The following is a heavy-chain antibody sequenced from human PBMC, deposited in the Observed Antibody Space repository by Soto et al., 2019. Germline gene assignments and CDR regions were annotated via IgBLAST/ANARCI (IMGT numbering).Heavy chain of an antibody. CDR1: GFTFSKFA. J-gene: IGHJ4*02. V-gene: IGHV3-23*01. D-gene: IGHD5-18*01. CDR3: AKDIAAGQGYRIFDS. CDR2: ISGSADIT. Sequence: PGGSLRLSCAASGFTFSKFAMSWVRQAPGKGLEWVSTISGSADITFNADSVKGRFTTSRDNSKNTLFVQMDSLGVEDTAVYYCAKDIAAGQGYRIFDSWGQGTLVTVSS.